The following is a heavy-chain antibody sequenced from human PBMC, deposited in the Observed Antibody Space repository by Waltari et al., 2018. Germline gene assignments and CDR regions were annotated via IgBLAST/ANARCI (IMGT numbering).Heavy chain of an antibody. CDR3: ARGIAAAGSFDY. J-gene: IGHJ4*02. CDR1: GGSISSGGYY. CDR2: IYYSGST. Sequence: QVQLQESGPGLVKPSQTLSLTCTVSGGSISSGGYYWSCIRQHPGKGLEWIGYIYYSGSTYYNQSLKSRVTISVDTSKNQFSLKLSSVTAADTAVYYCARGIAAAGSFDYWGQGTLVTVSS. V-gene: IGHV4-31*03. D-gene: IGHD6-13*01.